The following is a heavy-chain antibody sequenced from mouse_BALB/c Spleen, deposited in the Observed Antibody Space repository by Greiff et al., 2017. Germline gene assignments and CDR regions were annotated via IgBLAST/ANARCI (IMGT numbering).Heavy chain of an antibody. V-gene: IGHV14-3*02. CDR2: IDPANGNT. CDR3: ARGYYGSGYFDV. Sequence: EVMLVESGAELVKPGASVKLSCTASGFNIKDTYMHWVKQRPEQGLEWIGRIDPANGNTKYDPKFQGKATITADTSSNTAYLQLSSLTSEDTAVYYCARGYYGSGYFDVWGAGTTVTVSS. J-gene: IGHJ1*01. CDR1: GFNIKDTY. D-gene: IGHD1-1*01.